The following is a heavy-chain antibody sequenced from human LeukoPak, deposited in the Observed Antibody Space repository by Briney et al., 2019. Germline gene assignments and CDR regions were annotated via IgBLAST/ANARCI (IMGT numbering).Heavy chain of an antibody. CDR1: GGTFSSYA. Sequence: SVKVSCKASGGTFSSYAISWVRQATGQGLEWMGRIIPIFGKANYAQKFQGRVTITADKSTSTAYMELSSLRSEDTAVYYCARDQGHDYGFLDYWGQGTLVTVSS. CDR2: IIPIFGKA. D-gene: IGHD4-17*01. V-gene: IGHV1-69*04. J-gene: IGHJ4*02. CDR3: ARDQGHDYGFLDY.